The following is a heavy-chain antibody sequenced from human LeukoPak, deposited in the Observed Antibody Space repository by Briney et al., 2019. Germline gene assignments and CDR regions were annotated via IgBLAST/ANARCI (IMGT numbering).Heavy chain of an antibody. CDR1: GGSFSGYY. CDR3: ARFSSGWYGWFDP. CDR2: INHSGST. J-gene: IGHJ5*02. Sequence: SETLSLTCAVYGGSFSGYYWSWIRQPPGKGLEWIGEINHSGSTNYNPSLKSRVTISVDTSKNQFSLKLSSVTAADTAVYYCARFSSGWYGWFDPWGQGTMVTVSS. D-gene: IGHD6-19*01. V-gene: IGHV4-34*01.